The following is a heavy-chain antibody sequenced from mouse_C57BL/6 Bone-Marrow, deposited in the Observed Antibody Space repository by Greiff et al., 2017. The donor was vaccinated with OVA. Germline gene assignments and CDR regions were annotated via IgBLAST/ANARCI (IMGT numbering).Heavy chain of an antibody. CDR1: GYTFTDYN. V-gene: IGHV1-18*01. J-gene: IGHJ2*01. D-gene: IGHD3-2*02. CDR2: INPNNGGT. CDR3: ARKDSSGYLDY. Sequence: VQLQQSGPELVKPGASVKIPCKASGYTFTDYNMDWVKQSHGKSLEWIGDINPNNGGTIYNQKFKGKATLTVDKSSSTAYMELRSLTSEDTAVYYCARKDSSGYLDYWGQGTTLTVSS.